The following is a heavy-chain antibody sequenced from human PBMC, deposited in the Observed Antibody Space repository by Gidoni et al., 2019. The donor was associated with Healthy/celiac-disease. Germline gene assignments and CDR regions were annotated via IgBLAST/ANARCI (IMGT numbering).Heavy chain of an antibody. J-gene: IGHJ4*02. CDR2: INHSGST. CDR1: GWSFGGYY. D-gene: IGHD6-13*01. CDR3: ARGGYSSSWYLAGNLVY. V-gene: IGHV4-34*01. Sequence: QVQLQQWGAGLLKPSETLSLTCAVYGWSFGGYYWSWIRQPPGKGLEWIGEINHSGSTNYNPSLKSRVTISVDTSKNQFSLKLSSVTAADTTGYYCARGGYSSSWYLAGNLVYWGQGTLVTVSS.